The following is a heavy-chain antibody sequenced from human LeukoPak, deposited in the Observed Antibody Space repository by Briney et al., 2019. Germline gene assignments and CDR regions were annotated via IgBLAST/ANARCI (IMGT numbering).Heavy chain of an antibody. Sequence: GGSLRLSCAASGFTFSSYAMHWVRQAPGKGLEWVSVISGSGGTTYYADSVKGRFTISRDNSKNTLYLQMNSLRAEDTAVYYCARDGMSSSSWYDRPEGKFDYWGQGTLVTVSS. CDR3: ARDGMSSSSWYDRPEGKFDY. CDR2: ISGSGGTT. J-gene: IGHJ4*02. V-gene: IGHV3-23*01. CDR1: GFTFSSYA. D-gene: IGHD6-13*01.